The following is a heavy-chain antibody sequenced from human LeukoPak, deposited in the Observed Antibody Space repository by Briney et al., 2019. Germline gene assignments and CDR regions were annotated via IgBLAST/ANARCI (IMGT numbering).Heavy chain of an antibody. CDR2: ISYDGSNK. CDR3: ARLVGATPDSIDY. V-gene: IGHV3-30*03. D-gene: IGHD1-26*01. CDR1: GFTFSSYG. Sequence: GGSLRLSCAASGFTFSSYGMHWVRQAPGKGLGWVAVISYDGSNKYYADSVKGRFTISRDNSKNTLYLQMNSLRAEDTAVYYCARLVGATPDSIDYWGQGTLVTVSS. J-gene: IGHJ4*02.